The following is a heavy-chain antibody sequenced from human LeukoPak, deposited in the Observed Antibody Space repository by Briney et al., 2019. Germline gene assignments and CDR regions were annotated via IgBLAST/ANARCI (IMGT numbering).Heavy chain of an antibody. CDR1: GFTFSSYA. CDR2: ISGSGGST. Sequence: PGGSLRLSCAASGFTFSSYAVSWVRQAPGKGLEWVSAISGSGGSTYYADSVKGRFTISRDNSKNTLYLQMNSLRAEDTAVYYCAKEASAYYDSSGYHYYFDSWGQGTLVTVSS. CDR3: AKEASAYYDSSGYHYYFDS. V-gene: IGHV3-23*01. J-gene: IGHJ4*02. D-gene: IGHD3-22*01.